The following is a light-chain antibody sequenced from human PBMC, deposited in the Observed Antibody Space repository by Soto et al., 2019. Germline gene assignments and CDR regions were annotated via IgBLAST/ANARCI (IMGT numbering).Light chain of an antibody. J-gene: IGKJ4*01. CDR1: QKINTW. CDR3: QQYEIYPLT. Sequence: IQRTQSPSTLSASVGDRVTITCRASQKINTWVAWYQQRPGKAPKLLIYEASSLEPGVPSRFGGSGSGTDFTLTISSLQPDDFATYYCQQYEIYPLTFGGGTQVA. CDR2: EAS. V-gene: IGKV1-5*03.